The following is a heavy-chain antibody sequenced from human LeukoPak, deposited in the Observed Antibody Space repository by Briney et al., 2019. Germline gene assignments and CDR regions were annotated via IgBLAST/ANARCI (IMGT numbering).Heavy chain of an antibody. Sequence: SETLSLTCSVSGYSISSGNYWGWIRQPPGKGLEWIGSIYHSGSTYYNSSLKSRVTISVDTSKNQLSLKLSSVTAADTAVYYCAKGYCSSITCYDDRGAFDYWGQGTLVTVSS. CDR1: GYSISSGNY. D-gene: IGHD2-2*01. CDR2: IYHSGST. J-gene: IGHJ4*02. CDR3: AKGYCSSITCYDDRGAFDY. V-gene: IGHV4-38-2*02.